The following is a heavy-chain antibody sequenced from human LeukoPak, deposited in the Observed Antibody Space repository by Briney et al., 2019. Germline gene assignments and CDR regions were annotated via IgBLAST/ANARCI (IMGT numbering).Heavy chain of an antibody. CDR2: IYYSGST. J-gene: IGHJ4*02. CDR1: GGSISSYY. D-gene: IGHD4-17*01. CDR3: ARQRDGDYVDY. V-gene: IGHV4-59*08. Sequence: KPSETLSLTCTVSGGSISSYYWSWIRQPPGKGLEWIGYIYYSGSTDYNPSLKSRVTISVDTSKNQFSLKLSSVTAADTAVYYCARQRDGDYVDYWGQGTLVTVSS.